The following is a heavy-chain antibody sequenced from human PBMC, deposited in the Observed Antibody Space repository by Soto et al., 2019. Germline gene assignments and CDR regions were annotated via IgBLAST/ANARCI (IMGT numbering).Heavy chain of an antibody. V-gene: IGHV5-51*01. Sequence: GESLKISCKGSGYSFTSYWIGWVRQMPGKGLEWMGIIYPGDSDTRYSPSFQGQVTISADKSISTAYLQWSSLKASDTAMYYCARCGKRAYSSGWYPWNWFDPWGQGTLVTVSS. D-gene: IGHD6-19*01. J-gene: IGHJ5*02. CDR3: ARCGKRAYSSGWYPWNWFDP. CDR1: GYSFTSYW. CDR2: IYPGDSDT.